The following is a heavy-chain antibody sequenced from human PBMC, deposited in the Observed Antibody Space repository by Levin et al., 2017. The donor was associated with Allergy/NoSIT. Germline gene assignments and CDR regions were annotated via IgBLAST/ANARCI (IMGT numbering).Heavy chain of an antibody. V-gene: IGHV3-66*01. CDR1: GFTVSSNY. CDR3: ARDPPGGVWSGYYP. Sequence: GGSLRLSCAASGFTVSSNYMSWVRQAPGKGLEWVSVIYSGGSTYYADSVKGRFTISRDNSKNTLYLQMNSLRAEDTAVYYCARDPPGGVWSGYYPWGQGTLVTVSS. D-gene: IGHD3-3*01. CDR2: IYSGGST. J-gene: IGHJ4*02.